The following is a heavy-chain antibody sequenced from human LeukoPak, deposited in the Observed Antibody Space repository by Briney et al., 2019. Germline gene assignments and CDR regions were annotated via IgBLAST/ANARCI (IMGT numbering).Heavy chain of an antibody. CDR3: ARRATVTTSGIDY. D-gene: IGHD4-17*01. CDR1: GFTFDDYG. CDR2: ISSSSSYI. J-gene: IGHJ4*02. V-gene: IGHV3-21*01. Sequence: GGSLRLSCAASGFTFDDYGMSWVRQAPGKGLEWVSSISSSSSYIYYADSVKGRFTISRDNAKNSLYLQMNSLRAEDTAVYYCARRATVTTSGIDYWGQGTLVTVSS.